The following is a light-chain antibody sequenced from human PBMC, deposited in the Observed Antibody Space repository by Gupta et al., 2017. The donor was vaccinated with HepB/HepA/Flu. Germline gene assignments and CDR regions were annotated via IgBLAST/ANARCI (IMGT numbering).Light chain of an antibody. V-gene: IGLV1-40*01. CDR2: GNS. J-gene: IGLJ3*02. CDR3: QSYDSSLSAPV. Sequence: QSVLTQPPSVSGAPGQRVPISCTGSSSNIGAGYDVHWYQQLPGTAPKLLIYGNSNRPSGVPDRFSGSKSGTSASLAITGLQAEDEADYYCQSYDSSLSAPVFGGGTKLTVL. CDR1: SSNIGAGYD.